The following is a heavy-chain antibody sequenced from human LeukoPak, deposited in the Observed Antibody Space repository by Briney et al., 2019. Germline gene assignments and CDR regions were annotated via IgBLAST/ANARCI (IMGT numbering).Heavy chain of an antibody. Sequence: GGSLRLSCAASGFTFSSYWMSWVREAPGKGLEWVSSISSSGNYIYYADSVKGRFTLSRDTAKHSLYMQMNSLRAEDTAMYYCARGYDFWSGYYSGYYYMDVWGKGTTVTVSS. D-gene: IGHD3-3*01. CDR2: ISSSGNYI. J-gene: IGHJ6*03. CDR3: ARGYDFWSGYYSGYYYMDV. CDR1: GFTFSSYW. V-gene: IGHV3-21*01.